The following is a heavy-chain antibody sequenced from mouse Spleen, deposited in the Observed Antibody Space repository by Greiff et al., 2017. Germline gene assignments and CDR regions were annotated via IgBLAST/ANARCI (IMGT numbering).Heavy chain of an antibody. Sequence: SGFTFSSYTMSWVRQTPEKRLAWVATISSGGSYTYYPDSVKGRFTISRDNAKNTLYLQMSSLKSEDTAMYYCTRDNDYGEGFAYWGQGTLVTVSA. CDR3: TRDNDYGEGFAY. J-gene: IGHJ3*01. CDR1: GFTFSSYT. CDR2: ISSGGSYT. D-gene: IGHD2-4*01. V-gene: IGHV5-6-4*01.